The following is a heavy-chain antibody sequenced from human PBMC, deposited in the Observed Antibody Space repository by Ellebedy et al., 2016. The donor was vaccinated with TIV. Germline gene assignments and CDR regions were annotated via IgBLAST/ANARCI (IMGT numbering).Heavy chain of an antibody. D-gene: IGHD2-15*01. Sequence: SETLSLXCTVSGGSISSYYWSWIRQPPGKGLEWIGYIYYSGSTNYNPSLKSRVTISVDTSKNQFSLKLSSVTAADTAVYYCARGYCSGGSCYSGRLVGFNYWYFDLWGRGTLVTVSS. CDR3: ARGYCSGGSCYSGRLVGFNYWYFDL. V-gene: IGHV4-59*01. J-gene: IGHJ2*01. CDR1: GGSISSYY. CDR2: IYYSGST.